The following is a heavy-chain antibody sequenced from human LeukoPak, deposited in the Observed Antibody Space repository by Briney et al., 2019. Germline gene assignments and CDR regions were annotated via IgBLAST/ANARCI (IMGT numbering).Heavy chain of an antibody. V-gene: IGHV1-18*04. CDR2: ISGYSSNT. J-gene: IGHJ3*02. Sequence: ASVKVSCKASGNTFSSYFIHWVRQAPGQGLEWMGWISGYSSNTNYAQRLQGRVAMTTDTSTNTAYMELRSLISNDTAVYYCARATGTWGHDGFDIWGQGTMVTVSS. CDR1: GNTFSSYF. D-gene: IGHD3-16*01. CDR3: ARATGTWGHDGFDI.